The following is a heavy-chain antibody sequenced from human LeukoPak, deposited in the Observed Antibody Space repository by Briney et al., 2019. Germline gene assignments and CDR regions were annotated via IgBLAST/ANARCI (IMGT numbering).Heavy chain of an antibody. V-gene: IGHV4-59*01. CDR3: ARDTVFYYGMDV. CDR2: IYYSGST. Sequence: SETLSLTCTVSGGSISSYYWSWIWQPPGKGLEWIGYIYYSGSTNYNPSLKSRVTISVDTSKNQFSLKLSSVTAADTAVYYCARDTVFYYGMDVWGQGTTVTVSS. CDR1: GGSISSYY. J-gene: IGHJ6*02. D-gene: IGHD4-11*01.